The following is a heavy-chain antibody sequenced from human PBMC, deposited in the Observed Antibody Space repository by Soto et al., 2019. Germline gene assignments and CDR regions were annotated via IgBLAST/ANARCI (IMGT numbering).Heavy chain of an antibody. D-gene: IGHD3-3*01. CDR3: AKSNQIFGMLIDYYYYGMDV. V-gene: IGHV3-23*01. CDR2: LSGSGDRA. J-gene: IGHJ6*02. Sequence: PGGSLRLSCAASGFTFSSYGMSWVRQAPGKGPEWVSTLSGSGDRADYADSVRGRFTISRDNSKNTLYLQMNSLRTEDTAIYYCAKSNQIFGMLIDYYYYGMDVWGQGTTVTVSS. CDR1: GFTFSSYG.